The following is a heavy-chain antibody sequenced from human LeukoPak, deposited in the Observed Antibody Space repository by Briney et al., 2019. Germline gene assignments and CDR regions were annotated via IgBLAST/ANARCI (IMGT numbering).Heavy chain of an antibody. CDR1: GGTFSSYA. CDR3: ARARLKGLLFDY. Sequence: SVKVSCKASGGTFSSYAIRWGRQAPGQGLEWMGGIIPIFGTANYAQKFQGRVTITTDESTSTAYMELSSLRSEDTAVYYCARARLKGLLFDYWGQRTLVTVSS. J-gene: IGHJ4*02. D-gene: IGHD3-10*01. CDR2: IIPIFGTA. V-gene: IGHV1-69*05.